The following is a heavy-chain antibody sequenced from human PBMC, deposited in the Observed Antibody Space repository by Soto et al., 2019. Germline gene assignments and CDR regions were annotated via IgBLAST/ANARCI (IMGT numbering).Heavy chain of an antibody. CDR2: IIPIFGTA. V-gene: IGHV1-69*01. J-gene: IGHJ6*02. Sequence: QVQLVQSGAEVKKPGSSVKVSCKASGGTFSSYAISWVRQAPGQGLEWMGGIIPIFGTANYAQKFQGRVTITSDESTSTAYMELSSLRSEDTAVYYCARVGDSISSSYYYYGMDVWGQGTTVTVSS. CDR1: GGTFSSYA. CDR3: ARVGDSISSSYYYYGMDV. D-gene: IGHD6-6*01.